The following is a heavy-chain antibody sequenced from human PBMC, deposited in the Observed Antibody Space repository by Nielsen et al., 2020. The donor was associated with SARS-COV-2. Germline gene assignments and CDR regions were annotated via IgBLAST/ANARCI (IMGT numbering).Heavy chain of an antibody. J-gene: IGHJ4*02. D-gene: IGHD6-13*01. Sequence: GESLKISCKGSGYRFISYWISWVRQMPGKGLEWMGRIDPSDSYTKYSPSFEGHVTISVDNSISTAYLQWSSLKASDTAMYYCARSVAAAGFTSDYWGQGALVTVSS. CDR2: IDPSDSYT. CDR3: ARSVAAAGFTSDY. V-gene: IGHV5-10-1*01. CDR1: GYRFISYW.